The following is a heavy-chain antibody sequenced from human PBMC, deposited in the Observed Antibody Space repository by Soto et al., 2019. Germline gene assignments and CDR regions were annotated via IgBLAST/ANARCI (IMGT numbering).Heavy chain of an antibody. D-gene: IGHD1-26*01. CDR2: ISGSDGKT. CDR3: ARWSFLDY. Sequence: EVQLLESGGGLVRPGGSLRLSCAASGFSFTSYALSWVRQAPGKGREWVSTISGSDGKTYYADSVKGRFSISRDTSKNTLYLQMNSLRVEDTAVYYCARWSFLDYWGQGTRVTVS. V-gene: IGHV3-23*01. CDR1: GFSFTSYA. J-gene: IGHJ4*02.